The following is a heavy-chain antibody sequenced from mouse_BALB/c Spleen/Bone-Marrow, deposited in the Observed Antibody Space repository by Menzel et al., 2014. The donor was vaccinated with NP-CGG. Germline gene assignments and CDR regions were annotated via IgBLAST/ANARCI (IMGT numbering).Heavy chain of an antibody. CDR2: IRPYSDYT. CDR3: ARSFYGSSFFDN. CDR1: GYTFTDYA. J-gene: IGHJ2*01. D-gene: IGHD1-1*01. Sequence: QVQLKESGPELVRPGVSVKISCKGSGYTFTDYAVHWVKQSHAKSLEWIGLIRPYSDYTHYNQKFKDKATMTVDKSSSRAYMGLARLKSGDYAIYFCARSFYGSSFFDNRGPGTTLTVSS. V-gene: IGHV1-67*01.